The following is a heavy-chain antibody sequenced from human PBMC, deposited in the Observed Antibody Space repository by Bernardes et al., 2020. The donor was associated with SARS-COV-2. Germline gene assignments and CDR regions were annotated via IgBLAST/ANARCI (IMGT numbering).Heavy chain of an antibody. CDR3: ARDLGGSYGYY. CDR1: GGSFSSYA. CDR2: IIPFLGIA. Sequence: SVKVSCKDSGGSFSSYAISRVRQATGQGREWMGRIIPFLGIANYAQKFQGRVTITADKSTSKAYMELSSLGSEDTAVYYCARDLGGSYGYYWGQGTLVTVSS. D-gene: IGHD5-18*01. V-gene: IGHV1-69*04. J-gene: IGHJ4*02.